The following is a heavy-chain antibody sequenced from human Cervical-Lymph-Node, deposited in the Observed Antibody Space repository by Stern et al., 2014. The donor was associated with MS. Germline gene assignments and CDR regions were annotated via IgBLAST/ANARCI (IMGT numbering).Heavy chain of an antibody. CDR1: GYTFTSDD. CDR3: TKAWDS. V-gene: IGHV1-8*01. J-gene: IGHJ5*01. Sequence: VQLVESGAEVKKPGSSGKVSCKTSGYTFTSDDINWVRQASGQGLEWMGWMNSDSDDTGYAQKFQCSLTITRDTSISTAYMELTTLRSEDTAVYYCTKAWDSWGQGTLVIVSS. CDR2: MNSDSDDT.